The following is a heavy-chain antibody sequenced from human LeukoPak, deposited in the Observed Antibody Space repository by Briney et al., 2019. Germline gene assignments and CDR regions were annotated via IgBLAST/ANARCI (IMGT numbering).Heavy chain of an antibody. CDR2: IYYSGST. CDR3: ARYGADYGDYEAHFDY. V-gene: IGHV4-59*08. J-gene: IGHJ4*02. D-gene: IGHD4-17*01. CDR1: GGSISSYY. Sequence: SETLFLTCTVSGGSISSYYWSWIRQPPGKGLEWIGYIYYSGSTNYNPSLKSRVTISVDTSKNQFSLKLSSVTAADTAEYYCARYGADYGDYEAHFDYWGQGALVTVSS.